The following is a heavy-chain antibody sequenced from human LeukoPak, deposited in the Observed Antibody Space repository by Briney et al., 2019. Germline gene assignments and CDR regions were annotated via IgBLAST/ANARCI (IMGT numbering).Heavy chain of an antibody. V-gene: IGHV3-11*06. D-gene: IGHD6-19*01. CDR3: ARAGSSGWPFDY. J-gene: IGHJ4*02. Sequence: GGSLRLSCAVSGLTYSANYMSWIRQAPGKVLEWISYISNTGSYTNYADSVRGRFTISRDNAKNSLYLQMNSLRAEDTAVYYCARAGSSGWPFDYWGQGTLVTVSS. CDR2: ISNTGSYT. CDR1: GLTYSANY.